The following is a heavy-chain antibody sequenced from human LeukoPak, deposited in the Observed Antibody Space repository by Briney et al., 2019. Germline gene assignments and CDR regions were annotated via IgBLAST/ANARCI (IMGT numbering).Heavy chain of an antibody. J-gene: IGHJ6*03. V-gene: IGHV3-21*01. CDR2: ISSSSSYI. CDR1: GFTFSSYS. Sequence: GGSLRLSCVASGFTFSSYSMNWVRQAPGKGLEWVSSISSSSSYIYYADSVKGRFTLSRDKAKNSLYLQMNSLRAEDTAVYYCARDQGTTVTTFYYYYYMDVWGKGTTVTVSS. CDR3: ARDQGTTVTTFYYYYYMDV. D-gene: IGHD4-17*01.